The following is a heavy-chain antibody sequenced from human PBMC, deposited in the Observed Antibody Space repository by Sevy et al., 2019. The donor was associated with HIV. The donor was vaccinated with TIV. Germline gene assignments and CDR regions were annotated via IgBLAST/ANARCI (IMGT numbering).Heavy chain of an antibody. J-gene: IGHJ4*02. CDR2: MYSDGST. CDR3: ARGKSGYGYGLDY. CDR1: GFPVSSNY. V-gene: IGHV3-66*01. Sequence: GGSLRLSCAASGFPVSSNYKSWVRQAPGKGLEWVSVMYSDGSTYHADSVKGRFTISRDNSKNTLYLQMNSLRVEDTAVYYCARGKSGYGYGLDYWGQGTLVTVSS. D-gene: IGHD5-18*01.